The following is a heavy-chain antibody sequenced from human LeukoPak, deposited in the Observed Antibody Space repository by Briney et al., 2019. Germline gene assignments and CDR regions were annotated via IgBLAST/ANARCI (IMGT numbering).Heavy chain of an antibody. V-gene: IGHV3-30*04. CDR1: GFTFSSYA. CDR2: ISYDGSIK. Sequence: GGSLRLSCAASGFTFSSYAMHWVRQAPGKGLEWVAAISYDGSIKYSADSVKGRFTISRDNAKNSLYLQMNSLRAEDTAVYYCAREYYDSSGYYYFDYWGQGTLVTVSS. CDR3: AREYYDSSGYYYFDY. D-gene: IGHD3-22*01. J-gene: IGHJ4*02.